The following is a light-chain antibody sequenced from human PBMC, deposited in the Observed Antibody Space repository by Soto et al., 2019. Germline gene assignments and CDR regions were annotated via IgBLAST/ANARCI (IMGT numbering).Light chain of an antibody. CDR2: VAS. CDR1: QSISSY. CDR3: QQSFSTPQT. V-gene: IGKV1-39*01. J-gene: IGKJ4*02. Sequence: DIQMTQSPASLSASVGDRVTITCRASQSISSYLSWYQQKPGKAPKLLINVASTLQSGVPSRFSGSGSGTDFTLAISSLQPEDFATYYCQQSFSTPQTFGGGTRVEIK.